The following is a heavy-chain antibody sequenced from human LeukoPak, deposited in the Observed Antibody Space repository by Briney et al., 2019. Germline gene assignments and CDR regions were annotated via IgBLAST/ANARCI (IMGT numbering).Heavy chain of an antibody. CDR3: ARGCYDYVWGSYPKRYYFDY. CDR1: GGSFSGYY. V-gene: IGHV4-34*01. Sequence: SETLSLTCAVYGGSFSGYYWSWIRQPPGKGLEWIGEINHSGSTNYNPSLKSRVTISVDTSKNQFSLKLSSVTAADTAVYYCARGCYDYVWGSYPKRYYFDYWGRGTLVTVSS. J-gene: IGHJ4*02. CDR2: INHSGST. D-gene: IGHD3-16*02.